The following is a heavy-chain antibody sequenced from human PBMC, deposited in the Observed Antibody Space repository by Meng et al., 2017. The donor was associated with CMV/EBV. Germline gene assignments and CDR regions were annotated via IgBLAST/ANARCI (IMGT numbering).Heavy chain of an antibody. V-gene: IGHV4-59*01. CDR2: IYYNGNT. CDR1: AGSISSYY. D-gene: IGHD3-3*01. J-gene: IGHJ5*02. CDR3: ARGGTDYWSGYVWFDP. Sequence: SETLSLTCTVSAGSISSYYWTWIRQPPGKGLEWVGYIYYNGNTNHNPSLKSRVTISVDTSKNQFSLKMSYVTAADTAVYYCARGGTDYWSGYVWFDPWGQGTLVTVSS.